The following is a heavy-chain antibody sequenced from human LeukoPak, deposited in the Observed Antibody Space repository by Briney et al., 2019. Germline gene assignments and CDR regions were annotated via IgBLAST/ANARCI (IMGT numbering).Heavy chain of an antibody. CDR2: TYYSGST. Sequence: SETLSLTCTVSSGSVSSRNYYWSCIRQPPGKGLEWIGYTYYSGSTYYNPSLKSRVTISVDTSKNQFSLKLNSVTAADTAVYYCARDEMGDVWGQGITVTVSS. V-gene: IGHV4-61*01. D-gene: IGHD2-8*01. CDR1: SGSVSSRNYY. CDR3: ARDEMGDV. J-gene: IGHJ6*01.